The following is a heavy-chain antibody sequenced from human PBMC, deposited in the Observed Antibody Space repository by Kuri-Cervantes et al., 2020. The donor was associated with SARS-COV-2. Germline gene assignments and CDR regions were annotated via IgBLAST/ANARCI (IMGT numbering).Heavy chain of an antibody. CDR2: FDPGDGET. CDR1: GYTLTELS. CDR3: ARMITSGGSWYYYYGMDV. V-gene: IGHV1-24*01. Sequence: ASVKVSCKVSGYTLTELSMHWVRQAPGKGLEWMGGFDPGDGETIYAQKFQGRVTMTEDTSTDTAYMELSSLRSDDTAVYYCARMITSGGSWYYYYGMDVWGQGTTVTVSS. J-gene: IGHJ6*02. D-gene: IGHD2-15*01.